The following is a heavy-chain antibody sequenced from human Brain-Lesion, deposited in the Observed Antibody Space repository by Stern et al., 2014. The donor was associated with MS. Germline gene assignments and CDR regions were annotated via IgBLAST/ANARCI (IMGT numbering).Heavy chain of an antibody. CDR2: FDPEDGET. CDR1: GYTLTELS. D-gene: IGHD1-26*01. Sequence: MQLVESGAEVKKPGASVKVSCKVSGYTLTELSMHWVRQAPRKGLEWMGGFDPEDGETIYAQKFQGRVTMTEDTSTDTAYMELSSLISEDTAVYYCATLSPGAGGNYYRHFDYWGQGTLVTVSS. J-gene: IGHJ4*02. V-gene: IGHV1-24*01. CDR3: ATLSPGAGGNYYRHFDY.